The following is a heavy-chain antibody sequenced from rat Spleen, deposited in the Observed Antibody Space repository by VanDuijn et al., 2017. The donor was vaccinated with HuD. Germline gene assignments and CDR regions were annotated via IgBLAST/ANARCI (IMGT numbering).Heavy chain of an antibody. CDR1: GFTFNNYW. D-gene: IGHD4-3*01. Sequence: EVQLVESGGGLVQPGRSLKLSCAASGFTFNNYWMTWIRQAPKKGLEWVATISTSGSRTYYPDSVKGRFTISRDNAKSTLFLQMNSLRSEDTATYYCTREGNSGYDYWGQGVMVTVSS. V-gene: IGHV5-31*01. CDR3: TREGNSGYDY. J-gene: IGHJ2*01. CDR2: ISTSGSRT.